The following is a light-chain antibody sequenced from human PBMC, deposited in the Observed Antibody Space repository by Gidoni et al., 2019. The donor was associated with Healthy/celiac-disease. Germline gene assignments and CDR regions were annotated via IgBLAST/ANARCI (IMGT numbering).Light chain of an antibody. J-gene: IGKJ1*01. CDR2: AAS. CDR3: QQSYSTPRT. Sequence: DIQMTQSPSSLSASVGDRVTITCRASQSISSYLNWYQQKPGKAPKLLIYAASSLQSGVPSRFSGSGSGTDFTLTISSLQPEDFATYYCQQSYSTPRTFGQRPKVEIK. V-gene: IGKV1-39*01. CDR1: QSISSY.